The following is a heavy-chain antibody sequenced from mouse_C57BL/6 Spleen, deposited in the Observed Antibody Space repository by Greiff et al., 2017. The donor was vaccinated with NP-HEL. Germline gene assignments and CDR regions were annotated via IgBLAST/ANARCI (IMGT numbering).Heavy chain of an antibody. Sequence: VKLVESGAELVKPGASVKMSCKASGYTFTTYPIEWMKQNHGKSLEWIGNFHPYNDDTKYNEKFKGKATLTVEKSSSTVYLELSRLTSDDSAVYYCARGDGYYDYAMDYWGQGTSVTVSS. CDR3: ARGDGYYDYAMDY. V-gene: IGHV1-47*01. D-gene: IGHD2-3*01. CDR1: GYTFTTYP. J-gene: IGHJ4*01. CDR2: FHPYNDDT.